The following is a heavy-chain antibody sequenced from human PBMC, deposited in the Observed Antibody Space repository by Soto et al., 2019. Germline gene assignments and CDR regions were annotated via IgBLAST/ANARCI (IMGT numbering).Heavy chain of an antibody. CDR1: GGTFSSYA. V-gene: IGHV1-69*13. CDR3: ARGEFGSHYYDSSGYYPLDY. Sequence: SVKVSCKASGGTFSSYAISWVRQAPGQGLEWMGGIIPIFGTANYAQKFQGRVTITADESTSTAYMELSGLRSEDTAVYYCARGEFGSHYYDSSGYYPLDYWDQGTLVTVSS. CDR2: IIPIFGTA. J-gene: IGHJ4*02. D-gene: IGHD3-22*01.